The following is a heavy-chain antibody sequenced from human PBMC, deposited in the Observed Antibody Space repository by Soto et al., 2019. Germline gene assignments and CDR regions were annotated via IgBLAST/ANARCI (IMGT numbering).Heavy chain of an antibody. Sequence: QLQLQESGPGLVKPSETLSLTCTVSGGSISSSSYYWGWIRQPPGKGLEWIGSIYYSGSTYYNPSLKSRVTISVDTSKNQFSLKLSSVTAADTAVYYCARQAFVPYYDYTWGSYRYDYWGQGTLVTVSS. CDR2: IYYSGST. V-gene: IGHV4-39*01. CDR3: ARQAFVPYYDYTWGSYRYDY. D-gene: IGHD3-16*02. J-gene: IGHJ4*02. CDR1: GGSISSSSYY.